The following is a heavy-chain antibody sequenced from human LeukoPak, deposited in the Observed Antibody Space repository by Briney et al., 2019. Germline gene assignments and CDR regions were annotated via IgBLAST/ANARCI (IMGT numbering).Heavy chain of an antibody. J-gene: IGHJ6*02. Sequence: SETLSLTCAVYGGSFSGYYWSWIRRPPGKGLEWIGEINHSGSTNYNPSLKSRVTISVDTSKNQFSLKLSSVTAADTAVYYCARVGDGTSSHYGMDVWGQGTTVTVSS. D-gene: IGHD2-2*01. CDR2: INHSGST. V-gene: IGHV4-34*01. CDR3: ARVGDGTSSHYGMDV. CDR1: GGSFSGYY.